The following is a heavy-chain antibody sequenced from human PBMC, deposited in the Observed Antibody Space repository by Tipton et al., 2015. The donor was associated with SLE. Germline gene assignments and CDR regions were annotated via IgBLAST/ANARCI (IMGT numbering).Heavy chain of an antibody. D-gene: IGHD3-16*01. CDR2: IYYTGNA. CDR1: VGSIISTNHY. CDR3: ARAMGGAIMDANY. V-gene: IGHV4-30-4*01. Sequence: TLSLTCTVSVGSIISTNHYWCWVSQHPGQGLERIGFIYYTGNAHYNPSLQSRVTISVDTSKNHFSLELTSVTAADTAVYYCARAMGGAIMDANYWGQGTLVTVSS. J-gene: IGHJ4*02.